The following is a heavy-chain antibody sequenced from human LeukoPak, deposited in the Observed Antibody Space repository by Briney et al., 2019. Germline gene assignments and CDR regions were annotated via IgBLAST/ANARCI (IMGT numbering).Heavy chain of an antibody. Sequence: PGGSLRLSCAASGFTFSSYSMNWVRQAPGKGLEWVSSISSSSSYIYYADSVKGRFTISRDNAKNSLYLQMNSLRAEDTAAYYCARESFYDSSGYYPDAFDIWGQGTMVTVSS. V-gene: IGHV3-21*01. CDR3: ARESFYDSSGYYPDAFDI. CDR2: ISSSSSYI. CDR1: GFTFSSYS. D-gene: IGHD3-22*01. J-gene: IGHJ3*02.